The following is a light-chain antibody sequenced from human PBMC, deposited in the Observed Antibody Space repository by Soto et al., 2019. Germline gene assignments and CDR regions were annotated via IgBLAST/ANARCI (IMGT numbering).Light chain of an antibody. V-gene: IGKV3-20*01. CDR3: QQYGSSRWT. Sequence: EIVLTQSRCILSLSPLERSTLSCRASQSVSSSYLAWYQQKPGQAPRLLIYGASSRATGIPDRFSGSGSGTDFTLTISRLEPEDFSVYYCQQYGSSRWTFGQGTKVDIK. CDR1: QSVSSSY. J-gene: IGKJ1*01. CDR2: GAS.